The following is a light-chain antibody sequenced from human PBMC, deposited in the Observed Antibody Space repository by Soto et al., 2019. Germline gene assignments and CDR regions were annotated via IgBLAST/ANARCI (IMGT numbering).Light chain of an antibody. V-gene: IGLV2-14*01. Sequence: QSVLTQPASVSGSPGQSITISCTGTNSDVGDYNYVSWYQQHPGRAPKLMIYEVSNRPSGASNRFFGSKSGNAASLTISGLQAEDEADYYCSSYTSRSSHYVFGTGTKVTVL. J-gene: IGLJ1*01. CDR2: EVS. CDR1: NSDVGDYNY. CDR3: SSYTSRSSHYV.